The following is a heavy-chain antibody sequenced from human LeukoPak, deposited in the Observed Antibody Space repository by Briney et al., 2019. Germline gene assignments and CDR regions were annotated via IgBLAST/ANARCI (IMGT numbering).Heavy chain of an antibody. J-gene: IGHJ4*02. D-gene: IGHD2-15*01. CDR2: ISWNSGKI. V-gene: IGHV3-9*01. CDR1: GFAFDDHA. Sequence: PGGSLRLSCAGSGFAFDDHAMHWVRPAPGRGLEWVSGISWNSGKIGYADSVKGRFSVSRDNAKNSLYLQMNSLRAEDTAVYYCAKAPDCSGGSCYSALYYFDYWGQGTLVTVSS. CDR3: AKAPDCSGGSCYSALYYFDY.